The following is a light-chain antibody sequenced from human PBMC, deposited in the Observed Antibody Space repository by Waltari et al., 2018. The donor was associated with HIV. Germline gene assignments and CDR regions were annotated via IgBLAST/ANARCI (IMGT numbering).Light chain of an antibody. CDR2: CAS. J-gene: IGKJ4*01. Sequence: IVLTQSPATLSVAPGERATLSCRASQSVSSKLAWYQQKPGQAPRLLIYCASTRATGIPARFSGSGSGTEFTLTISSLQSEDVAVYYCQQYNNWPLTFGGGTRVEI. V-gene: IGKV3-15*01. CDR1: QSVSSK. CDR3: QQYNNWPLT.